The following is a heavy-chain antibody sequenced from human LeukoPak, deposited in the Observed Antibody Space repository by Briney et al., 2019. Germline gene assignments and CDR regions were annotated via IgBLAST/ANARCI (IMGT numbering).Heavy chain of an antibody. V-gene: IGHV3-66*01. CDR1: GFTVSSNY. D-gene: IGHD3-22*01. CDR2: IYSGGST. J-gene: IGHJ4*02. CDR3: ARDAGYDSSGFDY. Sequence: GGSLRISCAASGFTVSSNYTSWVRQAPGKGLEWVSVIYSGGSTYYADSVKGRFTISRDNSKNTLYLQMNSLRAEDTAVYYCARDAGYDSSGFDYWGQGTLVTVSS.